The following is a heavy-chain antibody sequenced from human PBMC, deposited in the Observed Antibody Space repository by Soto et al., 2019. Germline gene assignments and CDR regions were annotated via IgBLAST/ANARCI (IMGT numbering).Heavy chain of an antibody. J-gene: IGHJ4*02. CDR2: INPSGGST. CDR3: ARGGLWFGESGRYFDY. V-gene: IGHV1-46*03. Sequence: QVQLVQSGAEVKKPGASVKVSCKASGYTFTSYYMHWVRQAPGQGLEWMGIINPSGGSTSYAQKFQGRVTMTRDTSTSTVYMELSSLRSEDTAVYYCARGGLWFGESGRYFDYWGQGTLVTVSS. CDR1: GYTFTSYY. D-gene: IGHD3-10*01.